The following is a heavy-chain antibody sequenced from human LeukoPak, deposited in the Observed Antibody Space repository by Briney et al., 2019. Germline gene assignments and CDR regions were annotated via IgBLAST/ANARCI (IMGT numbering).Heavy chain of an antibody. J-gene: IGHJ5*02. Sequence: GASVKVSCKASGYTFTSYDINGVRQAAGQGLEWMGWMNPNSGNTGYAQKFQGRVTMTRNTSISTAYMELSSLRSEDTAVYYCARGRMVRGVTWWFDPWGQGTLVTVSS. D-gene: IGHD3-10*01. CDR1: GYTFTSYD. CDR3: ARGRMVRGVTWWFDP. CDR2: MNPNSGNT. V-gene: IGHV1-8*01.